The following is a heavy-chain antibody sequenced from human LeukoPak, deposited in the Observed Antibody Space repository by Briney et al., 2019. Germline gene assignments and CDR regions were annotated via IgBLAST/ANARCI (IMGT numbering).Heavy chain of an antibody. CDR3: ARSGGSNQPYDY. D-gene: IGHD1-26*01. J-gene: IGHJ4*02. V-gene: IGHV3-74*01. CDR1: GFIFSSHC. Sequence: GGSLRLSCAASGFIFSSHCMHWVRQAPGKGLIWISRIYTDGSSTTYADSVKGRFTVSRDNAKNTLYLQMNSLRAEDTAVYFCARSGGSNQPYDYWGQGILVTVSS. CDR2: IYTDGSST.